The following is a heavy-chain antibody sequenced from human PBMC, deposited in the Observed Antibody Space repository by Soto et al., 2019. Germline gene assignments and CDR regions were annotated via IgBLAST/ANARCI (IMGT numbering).Heavy chain of an antibody. J-gene: IGHJ4*02. Sequence: EVQLLESGGGLVQPGGSLRLTCAASGFTFTDYAMSWVRQAPGKGLEWVSVISSTGGSTYYADSVKGRFTISRDDSTNTVSLLMNSLRAEDTAVYYCATQRVGSSWYRACDSWGQGTLVTVSS. D-gene: IGHD6-13*01. CDR1: GFTFTDYA. CDR2: ISSTGGST. CDR3: ATQRVGSSWYRACDS. V-gene: IGHV3-23*01.